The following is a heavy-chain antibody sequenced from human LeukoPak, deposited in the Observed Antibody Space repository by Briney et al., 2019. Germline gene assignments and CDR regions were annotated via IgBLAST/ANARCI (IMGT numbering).Heavy chain of an antibody. CDR3: AASGNYYLKY. Sequence: GGSLRLSCAASGYTFSTYNMNWVRQAPGKGLEWVSHITSSSTNIYYADSVKGRFTISRDNAKNALSLQMNSLRDEDTAVYYCAASGNYYLKYWGQGTLVTVSS. J-gene: IGHJ4*02. V-gene: IGHV3-48*02. CDR1: GYTFSTYN. CDR2: ITSSSTNI. D-gene: IGHD1-26*01.